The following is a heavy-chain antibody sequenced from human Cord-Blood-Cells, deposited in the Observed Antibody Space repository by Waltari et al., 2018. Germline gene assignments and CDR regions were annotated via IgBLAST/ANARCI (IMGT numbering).Heavy chain of an antibody. D-gene: IGHD1-26*01. CDR1: GFTFSSYA. Sequence: EVQLLESGGGLVQPGGSLRLSCAASGFTFSSYAMSWVRQAPGKGLEWVLAISGSGGSKYYAGSVQGRFTIARDISKNTLYLQMNSLRAEDTAVYYCAKGDSGSYFDYWGQGTLVTVSS. CDR2: ISGSGGSK. V-gene: IGHV3-23*01. CDR3: AKGDSGSYFDY. J-gene: IGHJ4*02.